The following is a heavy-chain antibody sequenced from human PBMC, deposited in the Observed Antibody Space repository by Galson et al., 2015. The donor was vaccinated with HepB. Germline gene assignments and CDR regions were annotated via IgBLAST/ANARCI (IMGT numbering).Heavy chain of an antibody. CDR3: AARITGTSYGMDV. D-gene: IGHD1-7*01. J-gene: IGHJ6*02. V-gene: IGHV1-69*13. CDR2: IIPIFGTA. CDR1: GGTFSSYA. Sequence: QSGAEVKEPGASVKVSCKASGGTFSSYAISWVRQAPGQGLEWMGGIIPIFGTANYAQKFQGRVTITADESTSTAYIELSSLRSEDTAVYYCAARITGTSYGMDVWGQGTTVTVSS.